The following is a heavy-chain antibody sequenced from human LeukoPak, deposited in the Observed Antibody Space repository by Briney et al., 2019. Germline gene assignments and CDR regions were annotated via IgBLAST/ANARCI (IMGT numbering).Heavy chain of an antibody. CDR2: ISSSSSYI. CDR3: ARDPGGYSSGGELDV. V-gene: IGHV3-21*01. D-gene: IGHD6-19*01. CDR1: GVTFSTSD. Sequence: GGSLRLSCAPSGVTFSTSDMNWVRRAPGKGLEWVSSISSSSSYIYYADSVKGRFTISRDNAKNSLYLQMNSLRAEDMAVYYCARDPGGYSSGGELDVWGKGTTVTVSS. J-gene: IGHJ6*04.